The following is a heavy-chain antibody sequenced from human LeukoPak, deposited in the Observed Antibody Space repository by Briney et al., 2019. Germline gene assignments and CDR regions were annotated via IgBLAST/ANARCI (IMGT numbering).Heavy chain of an antibody. CDR1: GYTFTSYD. CDR2: VKPHSGDT. J-gene: IGHJ4*02. D-gene: IGHD3-3*01. CDR3: TRGVGVAGDY. V-gene: IGHV1-8*01. Sequence: GASVKVSCKTSGYTFTSYDINWVRQDTGQGLEWMGWVKPHSGDTAYAQKFQGRVTMTRDSATSTVYMELSGPRSEDSAVYYCTRGVGVAGDYWGQGTLVTVSS.